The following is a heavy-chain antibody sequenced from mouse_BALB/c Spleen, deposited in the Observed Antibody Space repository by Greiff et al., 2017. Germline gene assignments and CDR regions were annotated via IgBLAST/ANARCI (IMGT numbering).Heavy chain of an antibody. CDR1: GFTFSDFY. CDR3: ARDPAYYRYGATDY. CDR2: SRNKANDYTT. V-gene: IGHV7-1*02. Sequence: EVKLMESGGGLVQPGGSLRLSCATSGFTFSDFYMEWVRQPPGKRLEWIAASRNKANDYTTEYSASVKGRFIVSRDTSQSILYLQMNALRAEDTAIYYCARDPAYYRYGATDYWGQGTSVTVSS. J-gene: IGHJ4*01. D-gene: IGHD2-14*01.